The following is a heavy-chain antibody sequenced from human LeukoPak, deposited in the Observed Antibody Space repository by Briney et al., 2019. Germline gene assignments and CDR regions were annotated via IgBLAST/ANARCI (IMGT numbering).Heavy chain of an antibody. CDR2: IYYSGST. J-gene: IGHJ3*02. D-gene: IGHD3-22*01. CDR3: ARGGNYDSRGTFDI. V-gene: IGHV4-59*01. Sequence: SETPSLTCTVSGDSISTYYWSWIRQPPGKGLEWIGYIYYSGSTDYNPFLKSRVNISIDTSKNQFSLKLSSVTAADTAVYYCARGGNYDSRGTFDIWGQGTMVIVSS. CDR1: GDSISTYY.